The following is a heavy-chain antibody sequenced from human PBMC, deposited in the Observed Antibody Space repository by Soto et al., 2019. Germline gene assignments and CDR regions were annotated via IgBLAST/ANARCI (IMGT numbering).Heavy chain of an antibody. D-gene: IGHD3-9*01. CDR1: GGSISSYY. J-gene: IGHJ6*03. CDR3: ARLVSYYDILTGQRGRGPYYYYYMDV. Sequence: SETLSLTCTVSGGSISSYYWSWIRQPPGKGLEWIGYIYYSGSTNYNPSLKSRVTISVDTSKNQFSLKLSSLTAADTSVYYCARLVSYYDILTGQRGRGPYYYYYMDVWGKGTTVTVSS. CDR2: IYYSGST. V-gene: IGHV4-59*08.